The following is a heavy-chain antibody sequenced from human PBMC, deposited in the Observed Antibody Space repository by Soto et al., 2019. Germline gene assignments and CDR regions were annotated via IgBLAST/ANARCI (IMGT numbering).Heavy chain of an antibody. V-gene: IGHV1-24*01. CDR3: ATDSFGVSGRSTTVTTT. D-gene: IGHD4-17*01. CDR2: FDTEDGET. CDR1: GYTLTELS. Sequence: QVQLVQSGAEVKKPGASVKVSCKVSGYTLTELSMHWVRQAPGKGLEWMGGFDTEDGETIYAQKFQGRVTMTEDTSTDTAYMELSSLRSEDTAVYYCATDSFGVSGRSTTVTTTWGQGTLVTVSS. J-gene: IGHJ5*02.